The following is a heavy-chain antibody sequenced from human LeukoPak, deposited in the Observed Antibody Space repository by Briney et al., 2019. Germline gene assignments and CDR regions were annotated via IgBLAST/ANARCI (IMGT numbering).Heavy chain of an antibody. D-gene: IGHD3-3*01. CDR2: ISSSSSYI. J-gene: IGHJ4*02. Sequence: GGSLRLSCAASGFTFSSYSMNWVRQAPGKGLEWVSSISSSSSYIYYADSVKGRFTISRDNAKNSLYLQMNSLRAEDTAVYYCARGRFLEWLFVDYWGQGTLVTVSS. CDR1: GFTFSSYS. CDR3: ARGRFLEWLFVDY. V-gene: IGHV3-21*01.